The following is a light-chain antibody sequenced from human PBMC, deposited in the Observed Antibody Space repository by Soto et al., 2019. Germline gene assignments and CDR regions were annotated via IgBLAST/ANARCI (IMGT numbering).Light chain of an antibody. J-gene: IGKJ1*01. CDR2: GAS. Sequence: EIVLTQSPGTLSLSPGERATLSCRASQSVSSSYLSWYQQKPGQAPRLLIYGASSRATGSPDRFSGSGSGTDFTLTISRLEPEDFAVYYCQQYGGPRWTFGQGTKVEIK. V-gene: IGKV3-20*01. CDR3: QQYGGPRWT. CDR1: QSVSSSY.